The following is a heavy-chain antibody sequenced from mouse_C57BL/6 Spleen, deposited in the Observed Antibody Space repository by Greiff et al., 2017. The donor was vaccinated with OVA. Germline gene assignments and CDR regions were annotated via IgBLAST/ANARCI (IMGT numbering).Heavy chain of an antibody. V-gene: IGHV5-4*01. D-gene: IGHD1-1*01. CDR3: ASETVVADY. CDR2: ISDGGSYT. Sequence: EVQVVESGGGLVKPGGSLKLSCAASGFTFSSYAMSWVRQTPEKRLEWVATISDGGSYTYYPDNVKGRFTISRDNAKNNLYLQMSHLKSEDTAMYYCASETVVADYWGQGTTLTVSS. J-gene: IGHJ2*01. CDR1: GFTFSSYA.